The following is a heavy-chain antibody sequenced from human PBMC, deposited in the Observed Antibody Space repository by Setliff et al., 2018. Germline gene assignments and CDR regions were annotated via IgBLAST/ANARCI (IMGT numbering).Heavy chain of an antibody. J-gene: IGHJ4*02. V-gene: IGHV1-69*05. CDR1: GGSISSYA. CDR2: IIPIFGTA. Sequence: SVKVSCKASGGSISSYAISWVRQAPGQGLEWMGGIIPIFGTANYAQKFQGRVTITTDESTSTAYMELSSLRSEDTAVYYCARLYDSSGYYGGYFDYWGQGTLVTVSS. D-gene: IGHD3-22*01. CDR3: ARLYDSSGYYGGYFDY.